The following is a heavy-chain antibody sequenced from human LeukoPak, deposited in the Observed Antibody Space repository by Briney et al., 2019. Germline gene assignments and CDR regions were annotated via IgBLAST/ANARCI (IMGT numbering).Heavy chain of an antibody. Sequence: SETLSLTCTVSGGSVSSGSYYWSWIRQPPGKGLEWIGYIYYRGSTNYNPSLKSRVTISVDTSKNQFSLKLSSVTAADTAVYYCARDLRIQDAFDIWGQGTMVTVSS. CDR3: ARDLRIQDAFDI. D-gene: IGHD3-16*01. J-gene: IGHJ3*02. V-gene: IGHV4-61*01. CDR1: GGSVSSGSYY. CDR2: IYYRGST.